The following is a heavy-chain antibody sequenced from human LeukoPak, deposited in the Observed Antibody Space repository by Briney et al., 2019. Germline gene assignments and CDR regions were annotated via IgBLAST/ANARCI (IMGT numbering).Heavy chain of an antibody. CDR3: ASERRYSSGRWDYYFDY. CDR2: INHSGGT. J-gene: IGHJ4*02. Sequence: SETLSLTCAVYGGSFSSYYWGWIRQPPGKGLEWIGEINHSGGTNYNPSLKSRAIISVDTPKNQFSLRLSSVTAADTAVYYCASERRYSSGRWDYYFDYWGQGTLVTVSS. D-gene: IGHD6-19*01. CDR1: GGSFSSYY. V-gene: IGHV4-34*01.